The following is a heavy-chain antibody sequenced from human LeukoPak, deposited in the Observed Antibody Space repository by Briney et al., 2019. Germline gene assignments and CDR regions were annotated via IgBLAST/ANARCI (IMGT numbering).Heavy chain of an antibody. CDR3: AVDIPATTTQAH. CDR2: IYSGGST. D-gene: IGHD1-20*01. V-gene: IGHV3-53*01. J-gene: IGHJ4*02. CDR1: GFTVSSNY. Sequence: PGGSLRLSCAASGFTVSSNYMSWVRQAPGKGLEWVSVIYSGGSTYYADSVKGRFTISRDNSKNTLYLQMNSLRAEDTAVYYCAVDIPATTTQAHWGQGTLVTVSS.